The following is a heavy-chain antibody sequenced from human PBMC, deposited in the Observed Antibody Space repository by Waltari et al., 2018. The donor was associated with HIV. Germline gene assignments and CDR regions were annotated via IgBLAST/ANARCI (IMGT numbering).Heavy chain of an antibody. CDR1: GFGFSNAW. D-gene: IGHD3-9*01. Sequence: EVQLVESGGGLVKPGGSLRLSCAASGFGFSNAWMSWVRPAPGKGLEWVGRVKSKTDGGTVDYAAPVKGRFTISRDDSKNTLSLQMNSLKTEDTAVYYCTTGVGRSDNDYWGQGTLVTVSS. CDR2: VKSKTDGGTV. V-gene: IGHV3-15*01. J-gene: IGHJ4*02. CDR3: TTGVGRSDNDY.